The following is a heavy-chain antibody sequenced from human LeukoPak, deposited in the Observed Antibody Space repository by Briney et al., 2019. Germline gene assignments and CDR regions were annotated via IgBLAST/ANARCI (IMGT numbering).Heavy chain of an antibody. D-gene: IGHD2-15*01. J-gene: IGHJ4*02. CDR1: GYTFTSYD. V-gene: IGHV1-8*01. CDR2: MNPNSGNT. Sequence: ASVKVSCKASGYTFTSYDINWVRQATGQGLQWMGWMNPNSGNTGYAQKFQGRVTMTRNTSISTAYMELSSLRSEDTAVYYCARAGGYCGRISCPYYFDYWGQGSLVAVSS. CDR3: ARAGGYCGRISCPYYFDY.